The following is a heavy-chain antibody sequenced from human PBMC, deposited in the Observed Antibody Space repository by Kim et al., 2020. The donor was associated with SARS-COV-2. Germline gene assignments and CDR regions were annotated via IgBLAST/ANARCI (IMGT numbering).Heavy chain of an antibody. Sequence: RVTISVDTSKNQFSLKLSSVTAADTAVYYCARDLVRVRGGRRRIYYGMDVWGQGTTVTVSS. J-gene: IGHJ6*02. CDR3: ARDLVRVRGGRRRIYYGMDV. D-gene: IGHD3-10*01. V-gene: IGHV4-34*01.